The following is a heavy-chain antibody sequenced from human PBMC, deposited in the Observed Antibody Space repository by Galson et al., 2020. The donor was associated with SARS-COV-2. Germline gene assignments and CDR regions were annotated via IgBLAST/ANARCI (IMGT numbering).Heavy chain of an antibody. Sequence: SQTLSLTSAVSGGSISGTSYYWSWIRQPAGKGLEWLGRIHSSGSTNYNPSLKSRVTISIDTSKNQFSLRLSSVTAADTAIYYCASGPVAGSGEWGQGTLVTVSS. D-gene: IGHD6-19*01. CDR1: GGSISGTSYY. J-gene: IGHJ4*02. CDR2: IHSSGST. V-gene: IGHV4-61*02. CDR3: ASGPVAGSGE.